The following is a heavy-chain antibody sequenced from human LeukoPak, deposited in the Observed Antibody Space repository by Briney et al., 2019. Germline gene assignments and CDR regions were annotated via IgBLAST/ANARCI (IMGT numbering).Heavy chain of an antibody. CDR1: GYTFTTYG. J-gene: IGHJ6*03. Sequence: GASVKVSCKASGYTFTTYGFTWVRQAPRQGLEWMGWISAYNGDTNYAQKFQGRVTITADKSTSTAYMELSSLRSEDTAVYYCASPGGYSGYDGYYYYYYMDVWGKGTTVTVSS. CDR2: ISAYNGDT. D-gene: IGHD5-12*01. CDR3: ASPGGYSGYDGYYYYYYMDV. V-gene: IGHV1-18*01.